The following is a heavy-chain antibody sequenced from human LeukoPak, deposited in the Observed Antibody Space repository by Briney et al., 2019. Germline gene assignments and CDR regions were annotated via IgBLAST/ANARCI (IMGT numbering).Heavy chain of an antibody. CDR1: GYTFTSYG. Sequence: GASVKVSCKASGYTFTSYGISWVRQAPGQGLEWMGWISAYNGNTNYAQKLQGRVTMTTDTSTSTAYMELRSLRSDDTAVYYCARDLSSGWYGDNWFDPWGQGTLVTVSS. CDR2: ISAYNGNT. D-gene: IGHD6-19*01. V-gene: IGHV1-18*01. CDR3: ARDLSSGWYGDNWFDP. J-gene: IGHJ5*02.